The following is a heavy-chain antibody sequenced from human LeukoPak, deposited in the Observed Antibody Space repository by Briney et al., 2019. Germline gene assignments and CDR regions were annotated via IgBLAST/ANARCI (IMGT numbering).Heavy chain of an antibody. CDR2: ISGSGGST. J-gene: IGHJ4*02. Sequence: GGSLRRSCAASGFTFSTYAMSWVRQAPGKGLEWVSAISGSGGSTYYADSVRGRFTISRDNSKNTLYLQMNSLRAEDTAVYYCAKDSYSGSYGYFDYWGQGTLVTVSS. V-gene: IGHV3-23*01. CDR1: GFTFSTYA. CDR3: AKDSYSGSYGYFDY. D-gene: IGHD1-26*01.